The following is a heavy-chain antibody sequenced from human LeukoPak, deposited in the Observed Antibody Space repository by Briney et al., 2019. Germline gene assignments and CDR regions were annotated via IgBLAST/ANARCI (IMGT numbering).Heavy chain of an antibody. D-gene: IGHD3-22*01. J-gene: IGHJ4*02. CDR3: TKDRPNYYGSNGHYYRQNGDF. Sequence: PGGSLRLSCAASGFTFSIYAMSWVRQAPGKGLEWVSSISSQGVLTFYADSVKGRFTISRDNSESTLYLQMNILRAEDTAKYYCTKDRPNYYGSNGHYYRQNGDFWGQGTLVTVSS. V-gene: IGHV3-23*01. CDR1: GFTFSIYA. CDR2: ISSQGVLT.